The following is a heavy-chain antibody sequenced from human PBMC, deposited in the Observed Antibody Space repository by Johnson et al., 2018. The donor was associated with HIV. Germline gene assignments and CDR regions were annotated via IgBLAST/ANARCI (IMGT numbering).Heavy chain of an antibody. Sequence: QMQLVESGGGVVQPGGSLRLSCAASGFTFSSYGMHWVRQAPGQGLEWVAFIRYDGSNKYYADSVQGRFTISRDNSKNTLYLQMNSLRADDTAVYYCAKVAVATAAGGVGLNIWGPGTMVTVSS. CDR3: AKVAVATAAGGVGLNI. V-gene: IGHV3-30*02. CDR2: IRYDGSNK. D-gene: IGHD6-13*01. CDR1: GFTFSSYG. J-gene: IGHJ3*02.